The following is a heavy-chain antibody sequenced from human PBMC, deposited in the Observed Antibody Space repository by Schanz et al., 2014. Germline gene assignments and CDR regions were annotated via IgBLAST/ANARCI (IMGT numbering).Heavy chain of an antibody. Sequence: EVQLVESGGVLAQPGGSLRLSCAASGITFSGYSMNWVRQAPGKGLEWVSSIISTGGTIYYVDSVKGRFTISRDNAKKSLYLRMNSLRAEDTAVYYCARDAVTSVLTPGLYYWGQGTLVTVSS. D-gene: IGHD4-17*01. CDR2: IISTGGTI. J-gene: IGHJ4*02. CDR1: GITFSGYS. CDR3: ARDAVTSVLTPGLYY. V-gene: IGHV3-48*04.